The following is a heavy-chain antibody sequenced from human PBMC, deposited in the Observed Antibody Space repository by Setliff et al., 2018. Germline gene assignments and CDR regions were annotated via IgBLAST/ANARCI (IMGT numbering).Heavy chain of an antibody. Sequence: LTCTVPGGSISSYYWTWIRQPPGKGLEWIGYIYYSGSTNYNPSLKSRVTISVDTSKNQFSLKLSSVTAGDTALYYCARESPLDDYVWGSYRSYYFDYWGQGTLVTVSS. CDR1: GGSISSYY. CDR2: IYYSGST. D-gene: IGHD3-16*02. V-gene: IGHV4-59*01. J-gene: IGHJ4*02. CDR3: ARESPLDDYVWGSYRSYYFDY.